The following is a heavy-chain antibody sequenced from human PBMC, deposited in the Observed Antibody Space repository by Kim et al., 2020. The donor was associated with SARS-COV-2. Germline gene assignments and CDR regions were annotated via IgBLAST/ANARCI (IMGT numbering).Heavy chain of an antibody. Sequence: GGSLRLSCATSGFTLSLYSMNWVRQSPGKGLEWVSHISGTGTITKHADPVRGRFTISRDNAKNSLFLQMNGLRAEDMAGYYCVRENYWAFDIWGQGTMGTVSS. CDR2: ISGTGTIT. D-gene: IGHD2-15*01. CDR3: VRENYWAFDI. CDR1: GFTLSLYS. V-gene: IGHV3-48*04. J-gene: IGHJ3*02.